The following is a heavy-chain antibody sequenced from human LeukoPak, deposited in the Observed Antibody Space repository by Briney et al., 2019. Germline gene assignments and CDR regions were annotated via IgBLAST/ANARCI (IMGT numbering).Heavy chain of an antibody. CDR1: GFTFSSYS. V-gene: IGHV3-48*01. D-gene: IGHD1-26*01. CDR3: ARGDSGSYLVL. Sequence: GGSLRLSCAASGFTFSSYSMNWVRQAPGKGLEWVSYISSSSSTIYYADSVKGRFTISRDNAKNPLYLQMNSLRAEDTAVYYCARGDSGSYLVLWGQGTLVTVSS. CDR2: ISSSSSTI. J-gene: IGHJ4*02.